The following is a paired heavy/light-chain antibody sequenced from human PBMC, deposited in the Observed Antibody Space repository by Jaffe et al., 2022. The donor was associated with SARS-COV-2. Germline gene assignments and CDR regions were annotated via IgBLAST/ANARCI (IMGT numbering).Heavy chain of an antibody. Sequence: QVQLVESGGGVVQPGRSLRLSCAASGFTFSSYGMHWVRQTPGKGLEWVAFIWYDGSKKYYADSVKGRFTISRDNSKNTLYMQMNSLRAEDTAVYYCARDPCTTASCYIYYGLDVWGQGTTVTVSS. V-gene: IGHV3-33*01. CDR3: ARDPCTTASCYIYYGLDV. CDR1: GFTFSSYG. D-gene: IGHD2-2*02. CDR2: IWYDGSKK. J-gene: IGHJ6*02.
Light chain of an antibody. J-gene: IGLJ2*01. CDR2: DNN. CDR3: ETWDVSLSAVV. V-gene: IGLV1-51*01. CDR1: SSNIVNNY. Sequence: QSVLTQPPSVSAAPGQKVTISCSGSSSNIVNNYVSWYQQFPGTAPKLLIYDNNQRPSGIPDRFSGSKSGTSATLGITGLQTGDEADYYCETWDVSLSAVVFGGGTKLTVL.